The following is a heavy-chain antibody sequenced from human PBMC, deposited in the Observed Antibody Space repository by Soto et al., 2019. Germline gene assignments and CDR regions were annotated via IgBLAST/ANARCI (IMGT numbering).Heavy chain of an antibody. CDR1: GFTFSSYS. V-gene: IGHV3-48*04. Sequence: GGSLRLSCAASGFTFSSYSMNWVRQAPGKGLEWVSYISSSSSTIYYADSVKGRFTISIDNAKNSLYLQMNSLRAEDTAVYFCARDSGIVGAIVAFDIWGQGTMVTVSS. D-gene: IGHD1-26*01. CDR3: ARDSGIVGAIVAFDI. CDR2: ISSSSSTI. J-gene: IGHJ3*02.